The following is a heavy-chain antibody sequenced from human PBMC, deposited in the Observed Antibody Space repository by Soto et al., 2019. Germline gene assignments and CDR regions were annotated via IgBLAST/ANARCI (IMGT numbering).Heavy chain of an antibody. CDR3: ARDIDYDIDY. CDR1: GYIFKNYG. Sequence: QVQLVQSEAEVQKPGASVKVSCKTSGYIFKNYGISWVRQAPGQGLEWLGWIYPKEDRANIAQNFQGRVTLTTDTPTSTAYIELRSLRFDDSAVYFCARDIDYDIDYWVQGTLVTVSS. CDR2: IYPKEDRA. V-gene: IGHV1-18*01. D-gene: IGHD4-17*01. J-gene: IGHJ4*02.